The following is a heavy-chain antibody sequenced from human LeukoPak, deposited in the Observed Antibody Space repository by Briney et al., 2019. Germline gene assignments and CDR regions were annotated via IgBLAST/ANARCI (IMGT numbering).Heavy chain of an antibody. CDR3: ARQKDIVVVTSHAFDI. CDR1: GFTFSSYA. CDR2: ISYDGSNK. J-gene: IGHJ3*02. Sequence: PGGSLRLSCAASGFTFSSYAMHWVRQAPGKGLEWVAVISYDGSNKNYADSVKGRFTISRDNSKNALYLQMNSLRTEDTAVYYCARQKDIVVVTSHAFDIWGQGTMVTVSS. V-gene: IGHV3-30-3*01. D-gene: IGHD2-21*02.